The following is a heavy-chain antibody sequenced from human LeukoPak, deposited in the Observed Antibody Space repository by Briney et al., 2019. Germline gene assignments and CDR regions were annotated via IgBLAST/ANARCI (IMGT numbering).Heavy chain of an antibody. CDR3: ARGERDDYSKIFDY. V-gene: IGHV1-8*03. CDR2: MNPNSGNT. Sequence: ASVKVSCKASGYTFTSYDINWVRQATGQGLEWMGWMNPNSGNTGYAQKFQGRVTITSNTSISTAYMELSSLRSEDTAVYYCARGERDDYSKIFDYWGQGTLVTVSS. J-gene: IGHJ4*02. CDR1: GYTFTSYD. D-gene: IGHD4-11*01.